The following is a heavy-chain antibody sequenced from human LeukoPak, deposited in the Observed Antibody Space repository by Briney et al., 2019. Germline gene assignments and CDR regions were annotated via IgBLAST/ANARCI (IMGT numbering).Heavy chain of an antibody. Sequence: SETLSLTCTVSGGSITSDNYYWSWIRQPPGKGLEWIGYIYYSGSTYYSPSLKSRVTISVDMSKNHFSLKLSSVTAAGTAVYYCARLRRGTIFGVVIVRYYYYMDVWGKGNTVTVSS. J-gene: IGHJ6*03. V-gene: IGHV4-30-4*01. D-gene: IGHD3-3*01. CDR2: IYYSGST. CDR3: ARLRRGTIFGVVIVRYYYYMDV. CDR1: GGSITSDNYY.